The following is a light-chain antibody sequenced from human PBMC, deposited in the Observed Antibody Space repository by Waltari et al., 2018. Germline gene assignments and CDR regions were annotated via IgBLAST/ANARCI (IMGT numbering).Light chain of an antibody. CDR1: SSHLGSGYD. V-gene: IGLV1-40*01. Sequence: QSVLTQPPSVSGAPGQRVTISCTGSSSHLGSGYDLHWYQQLPGTAPKLLIYGNVVRPSGVPDRFSASKSGTSASLAITGLQAEDEADYYCQSYDDSLSGWVFGGGTKVTVL. CDR2: GNV. CDR3: QSYDDSLSGWV. J-gene: IGLJ3*02.